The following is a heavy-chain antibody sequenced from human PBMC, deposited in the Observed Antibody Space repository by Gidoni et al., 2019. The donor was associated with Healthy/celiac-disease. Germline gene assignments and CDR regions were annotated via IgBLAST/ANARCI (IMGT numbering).Heavy chain of an antibody. CDR1: GFTLDDYA. CDR2: ISWNSGSI. J-gene: IGHJ4*02. CDR3: AKDAVGARFDYFDY. D-gene: IGHD1-26*01. V-gene: IGHV3-9*01. Sequence: EVQLVESGGGLVQPGRALRLSCAASGFTLDDYAMHWVRTAPGKGLGGCSGISWNSGSIGYADSVKGRFTISRDNAKNSLYLQMNSLRAEDTALYYCAKDAVGARFDYFDYWGQGTLVTVSS.